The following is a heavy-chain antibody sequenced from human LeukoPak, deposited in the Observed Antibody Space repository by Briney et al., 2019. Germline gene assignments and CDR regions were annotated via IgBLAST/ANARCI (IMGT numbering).Heavy chain of an antibody. CDR3: AKDPLGYCSGGTCYVDY. CDR1: GFTFSSYA. Sequence: GGSLRLSCAASGFTFSSYAMSWVRQAPGKGLEWVSAISGSGGSTYYADSVKGRFTISRDNSKNTLYLQMNSLRAEDTAVYYCAKDPLGYCSGGTCYVDYWGQGTLVIVSS. CDR2: ISGSGGST. J-gene: IGHJ4*02. D-gene: IGHD2-15*01. V-gene: IGHV3-23*01.